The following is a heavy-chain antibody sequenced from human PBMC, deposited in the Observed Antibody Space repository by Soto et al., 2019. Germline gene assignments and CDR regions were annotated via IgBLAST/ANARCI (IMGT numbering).Heavy chain of an antibody. CDR2: ISYDGSNK. CDR3: ARDPAAYDPDDAFDI. J-gene: IGHJ3*02. CDR1: GLTLYSYA. D-gene: IGHD6-13*01. V-gene: IGHV3-30-3*01. Sequence: GFQRPPSAAFGLTLYSYALHWVRQAPDKGLEWVAVISYDGSNKYYADSVKGRFTISRDNSKNTLYLQMNSLRAEDTAVYYCARDPAAYDPDDAFDIWGQGTMVTVSS.